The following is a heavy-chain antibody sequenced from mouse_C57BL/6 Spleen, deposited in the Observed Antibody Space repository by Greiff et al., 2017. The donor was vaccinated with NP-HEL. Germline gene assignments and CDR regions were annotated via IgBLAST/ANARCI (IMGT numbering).Heavy chain of an antibody. CDR2: IYPGDGDT. V-gene: IGHV1-80*01. CDR1: GYAFSSYW. J-gene: IGHJ2*01. D-gene: IGHD1-1*01. Sequence: VQLQQSGAELVKPGASVKISCKASGYAFSSYWMNWVKQRPGKGLEWIGQIYPGDGDTNYNGKFKGKATLTADKSSSTAYMQLSSLTSEDSAVYCCAREGDYDGSSYGYWGQGTTLTVAS. CDR3: AREGDYDGSSYGY.